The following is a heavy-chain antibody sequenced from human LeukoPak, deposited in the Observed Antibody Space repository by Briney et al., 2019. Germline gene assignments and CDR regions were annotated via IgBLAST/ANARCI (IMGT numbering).Heavy chain of an antibody. D-gene: IGHD3-16*01. V-gene: IGHV3-23*01. CDR3: AKDWGSSYDWFDP. CDR2: ISGSGGNT. J-gene: IGHJ5*02. Sequence: GGSLRLSCAASGFTFSSFAMSWVRQAPGQGLEWVSAISGSGGNTYYPDSVKGRFTISRDNSKNTLYLQMNSLRAEDTAVYYCAKDWGSSYDWFDPWGQGTLVTVSS. CDR1: GFTFSSFA.